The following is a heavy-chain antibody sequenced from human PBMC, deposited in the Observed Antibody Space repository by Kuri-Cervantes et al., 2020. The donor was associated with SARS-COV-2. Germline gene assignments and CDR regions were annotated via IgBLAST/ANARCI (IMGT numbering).Heavy chain of an antibody. J-gene: IGHJ4*02. CDR2: SSGSGGST. CDR1: GFTFSSYA. D-gene: IGHD2-2*02. V-gene: IGHV3-23*01. CDR3: ARQGYCSSTSCYTIPPDY. Sequence: GESLKISFAASGFTFSSYAMSWVRQAPGKGLEWVSASSGSGGSTYYADSVKGRFTISRDNSKNTLYLQMNSLSAEDKVVYYCARQGYCSSTSCYTIPPDYWGQGTLVTVSS.